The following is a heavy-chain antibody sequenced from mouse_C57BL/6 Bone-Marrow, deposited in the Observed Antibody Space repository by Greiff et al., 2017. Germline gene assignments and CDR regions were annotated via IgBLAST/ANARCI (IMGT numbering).Heavy chain of an antibody. Sequence: QVQLQQSGAELVRPGASVTLSCKASGYTFTDYEMHWVKQTPVHGLEWIGAIDPETGGTAYNQKFKGKAILTADKSSRTAYMELRSLTSEDSAVYYCTRMVTDWYCDVWGTGTTVTVSS. CDR3: TRMVTDWYCDV. D-gene: IGHD2-2*01. V-gene: IGHV1-15*01. CDR2: IDPETGGT. J-gene: IGHJ1*03. CDR1: GYTFTDYE.